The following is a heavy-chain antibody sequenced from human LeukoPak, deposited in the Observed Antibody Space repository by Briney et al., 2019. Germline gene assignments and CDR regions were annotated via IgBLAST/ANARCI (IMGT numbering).Heavy chain of an antibody. CDR1: GLTFSDYY. Sequence: PGGSLRLSCAASGLTFSDYYMTWIRQAPGRGLEWVSSISGSGTTTYSADSVRGRFTVSRDNAKNSVFMYINSLRAEDTAVYYCAIQITMIVVVPYFDYWGQGTLVTVSS. CDR2: ISGSGTTT. J-gene: IGHJ4*02. CDR3: AIQITMIVVVPYFDY. V-gene: IGHV3-11*04. D-gene: IGHD3-22*01.